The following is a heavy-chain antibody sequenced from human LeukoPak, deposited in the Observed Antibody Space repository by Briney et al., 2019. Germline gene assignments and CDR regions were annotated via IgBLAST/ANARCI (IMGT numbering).Heavy chain of an antibody. D-gene: IGHD2-8*01. CDR2: IKQDGSEK. J-gene: IGHJ4*02. V-gene: IGHV3-7*01. Sequence: PGGSLRLSCAASGLTFSSYWMSWVRQAPGKGLEWVANIKQDGSEKYYVDSVKGRFTISRDNAKNSLYLQMNSLRAEDTAVYYCARDVLDYWGQGTLVTVSS. CDR1: GLTFSSYW. CDR3: ARDVLDY.